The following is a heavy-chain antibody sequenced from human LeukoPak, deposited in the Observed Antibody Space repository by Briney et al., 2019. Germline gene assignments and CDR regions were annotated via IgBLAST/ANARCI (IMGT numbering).Heavy chain of an antibody. V-gene: IGHV4-59*01. Sequence: SETLSLTCTVSGGSISSYYWSWIRQPPGKGLEWIGYIYYSGSTNYNPSLKSRVTISVDTSKNQFSLKLKSVTPEDTAVYYCARGFSGGAAAWFDPWGQGTLVTVSS. CDR2: IYYSGST. CDR3: ARGFSGGAAAWFDP. D-gene: IGHD6-13*01. CDR1: GGSISSYY. J-gene: IGHJ5*02.